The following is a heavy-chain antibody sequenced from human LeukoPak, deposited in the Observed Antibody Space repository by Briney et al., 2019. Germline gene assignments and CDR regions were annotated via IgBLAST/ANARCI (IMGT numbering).Heavy chain of an antibody. V-gene: IGHV4-59*01. Sequence: NPSETLSLTCTVSGGSISSYYWSWLRQPPGKGLEWIGYIYYSGSTNYNPSLKSRVTISVDTSKNQFSLKLSSVTAADTAVYYCARSPSYYYYMDVWGKGTTVTISS. CDR3: ARSPSYYYYMDV. J-gene: IGHJ6*03. CDR2: IYYSGST. CDR1: GGSISSYY.